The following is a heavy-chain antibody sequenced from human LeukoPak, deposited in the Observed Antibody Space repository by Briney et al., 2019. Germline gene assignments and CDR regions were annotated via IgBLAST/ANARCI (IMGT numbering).Heavy chain of an antibody. CDR2: IIPILGIA. V-gene: IGHV1-69*04. Sequence: ASVKVSCKASGGTFSSYAISWVRQAPGQGLGWMGRIIPILGIANYAQKFQGRVTITADKSTSTAYMELSSLRSEDTAVYYCARGAGYCSGGSCYSYDYWGQGTLVTVSS. J-gene: IGHJ4*02. CDR1: GGTFSSYA. D-gene: IGHD2-15*01. CDR3: ARGAGYCSGGSCYSYDY.